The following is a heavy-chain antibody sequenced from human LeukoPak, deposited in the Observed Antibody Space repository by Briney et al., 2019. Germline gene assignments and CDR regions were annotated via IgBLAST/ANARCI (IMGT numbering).Heavy chain of an antibody. CDR3: AKGVHSTASGAFDI. Sequence: QPGGSLRLSCAASGFTFSSYAMSWVRQSPGKGLEWVSGISGSGGTTHDADSVKGRFTISRDNSENTLYLQMSSLRVEDTAVYYCAKGVHSTASGAFDIWGQGTMFTVSA. CDR2: ISGSGGTT. CDR1: GFTFSSYA. V-gene: IGHV3-23*01. J-gene: IGHJ3*02. D-gene: IGHD6-6*01.